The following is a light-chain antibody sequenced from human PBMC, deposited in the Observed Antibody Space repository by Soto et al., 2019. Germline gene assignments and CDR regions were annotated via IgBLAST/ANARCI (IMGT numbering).Light chain of an antibody. CDR1: QNVSSN. CDR2: GAS. J-gene: IGKJ4*01. Sequence: EIVMTQSPATLSVSPGERATLACSASQNVSSNVAWYQQKPGQAPRLLIYGASTRATDIPARFSGSGSGTEFTLTISSLQSEDFAVYYCQQYNKWPPLTFGGATKVEIK. CDR3: QQYNKWPPLT. V-gene: IGKV3-15*01.